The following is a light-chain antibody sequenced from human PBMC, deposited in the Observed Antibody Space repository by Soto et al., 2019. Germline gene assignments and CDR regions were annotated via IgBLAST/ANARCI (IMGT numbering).Light chain of an antibody. CDR2: KAS. Sequence: IQMTQSPSTLSASVGDRVTITCRASQSISSWLAWYQQKPGTAPNLLIYKASTLQSGVPSRFSGSGSGTEFTLTISSLQPDDFATYYCQQYSDNWTFGQGTKVAIK. CDR3: QQYSDNWT. V-gene: IGKV1-5*03. J-gene: IGKJ1*01. CDR1: QSISSW.